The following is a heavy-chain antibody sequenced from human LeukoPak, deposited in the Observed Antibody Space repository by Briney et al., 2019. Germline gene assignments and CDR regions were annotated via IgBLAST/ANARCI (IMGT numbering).Heavy chain of an antibody. V-gene: IGHV3-48*01. D-gene: IGHD2-2*01. CDR2: ITGSSSTI. Sequence: GGSLRLSCAASGFTFSSFSMNWVRQAPGKGLEWVSFITGSSSTIYYADSVRGRFTISRDNAKNSLYPQMNSLRAEDTAVYYCASCSSTNCYWGQGTLSPSPQ. CDR1: GFTFSSFS. J-gene: IGHJ4*02. CDR3: ASCSSTNCY.